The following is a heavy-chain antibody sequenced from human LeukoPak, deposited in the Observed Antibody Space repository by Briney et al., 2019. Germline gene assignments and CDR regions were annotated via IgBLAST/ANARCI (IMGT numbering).Heavy chain of an antibody. J-gene: IGHJ5*02. D-gene: IGHD1-7*01. V-gene: IGHV1-46*01. CDR2: INPSGGST. Sequence: ASVKVSCKASGYTFTSYYMHWVRQAPGQGLEWMGIINPSGGSTSYAQKLQGRVTMTRDTSTSTVYMELSSLRSEDTAVYYCARDLTGEGWNYNWFDPWGQGTLVTVSS. CDR3: ARDLTGEGWNYNWFDP. CDR1: GYTFTSYY.